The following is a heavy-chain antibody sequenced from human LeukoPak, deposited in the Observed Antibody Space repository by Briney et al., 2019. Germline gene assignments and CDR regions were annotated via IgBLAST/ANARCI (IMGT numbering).Heavy chain of an antibody. V-gene: IGHV3-21*01. Sequence: EGSLRLSCAASGFTFSSYSMNWVRQAPGKGLEWVSSISSSSSYIYYADSVKGRFTISRDNAKNSLYLQMNSLRAEDTAVYYCARALRRPLDDYWGQGTLVTVSS. D-gene: IGHD1-1*01. CDR1: GFTFSSYS. CDR3: ARALRRPLDDY. J-gene: IGHJ4*02. CDR2: ISSSSSYI.